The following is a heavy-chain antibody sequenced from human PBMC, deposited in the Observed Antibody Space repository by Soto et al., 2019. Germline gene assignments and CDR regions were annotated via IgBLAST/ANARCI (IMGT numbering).Heavy chain of an antibody. J-gene: IGHJ4*02. Sequence: QVQLVQSEAEVKKPGASVKVSCKASGYTFTDYALHWVRQAPGQRLEWMGWINAGNGNTKYSQKLQGRVTITRDTSASTVYMELTNLRTEDTAIYYCAREWGATVTVVIPFDYWGQGALVTVSS. D-gene: IGHD4-17*01. CDR2: INAGNGNT. CDR1: GYTFTDYA. CDR3: AREWGATVTVVIPFDY. V-gene: IGHV1-3*01.